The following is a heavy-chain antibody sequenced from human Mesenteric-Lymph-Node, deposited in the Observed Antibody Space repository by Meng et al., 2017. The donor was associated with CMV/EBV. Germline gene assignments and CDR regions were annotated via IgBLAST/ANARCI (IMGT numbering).Heavy chain of an antibody. V-gene: IGHV4-59*01. CDR3: AGFRGGKPFDY. J-gene: IGHJ4*02. CDR1: GGSISSYY. CDR2: MYYSGST. Sequence: SCTVSGGSISSYYWSWIRQPPGKGLEWIGYMYYSGSTKYNPSLKSRVIISVDTSKNQFSLKLSSVTAADTAVYYCAGFRGGKPFDYWGQGTLVTVSS. D-gene: IGHD2-15*01.